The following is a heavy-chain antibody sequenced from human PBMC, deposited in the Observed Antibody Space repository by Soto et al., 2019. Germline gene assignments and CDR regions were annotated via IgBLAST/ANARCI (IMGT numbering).Heavy chain of an antibody. J-gene: IGHJ4*02. V-gene: IGHV5-51*01. Sequence: GECLKISCKGSGYSFTSYWIGWVRQMPGKGLEWMGIIYPGDSDTRYSPSFQGQVTISADKSISTAYLQWSSLKASDTAMYYGAIHYYDSSGYLNYWGKGTLVTVSS. CDR1: GYSFTSYW. CDR3: AIHYYDSSGYLNY. D-gene: IGHD3-22*01. CDR2: IYPGDSDT.